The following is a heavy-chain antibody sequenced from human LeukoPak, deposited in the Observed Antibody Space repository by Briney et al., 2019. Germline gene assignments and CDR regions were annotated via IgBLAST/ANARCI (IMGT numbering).Heavy chain of an antibody. Sequence: ASVKVSCKASGYTFTSYGISWVRQAPGQGLEWMGWISAYNGNTNYAQKLQGRVTMTTDTSTSTAYMELRSLRSDDTAAYYCARRNGDYDILTGLEDYWGQGTLVTVSS. CDR2: ISAYNGNT. CDR3: ARRNGDYDILTGLEDY. J-gene: IGHJ4*02. V-gene: IGHV1-18*01. D-gene: IGHD3-9*01. CDR1: GYTFTSYG.